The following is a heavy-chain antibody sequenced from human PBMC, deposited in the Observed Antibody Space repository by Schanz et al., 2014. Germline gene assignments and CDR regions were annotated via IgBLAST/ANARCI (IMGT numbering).Heavy chain of an antibody. CDR3: ARPRFDYGEVDY. CDR2: ISNDGSIK. D-gene: IGHD4-17*01. CDR1: GFTFSSYA. Sequence: VQLLESGGGLVQPGGSLRLSCAASGFTFSSYAMHWVRQAPGKGLEWVALISNDGSIKYYADSVEGRFTISRDNSKNTLYLQMNSLRAEDTALYYCARPRFDYGEVDYWGQGTLVTVSS. V-gene: IGHV3-30-3*01. J-gene: IGHJ4*02.